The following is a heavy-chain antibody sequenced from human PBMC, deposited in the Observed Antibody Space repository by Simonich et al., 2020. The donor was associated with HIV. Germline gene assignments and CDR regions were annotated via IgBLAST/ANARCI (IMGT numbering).Heavy chain of an antibody. CDR2: INHSGST. Sequence: QVQLQQWGAGLLKPSETLSLTCDVYGGSFSGYYWSWIRQPPGKGLGWIGEINHSGSTNYNPSLKSRVTISVDTSKNQFSRKLSSVTAADTAVYYCARSGGSSSDAFDIWGQGTMVTVSS. CDR3: ARSGGSSSDAFDI. D-gene: IGHD6-6*01. V-gene: IGHV4-34*01. J-gene: IGHJ3*02. CDR1: GGSFSGYY.